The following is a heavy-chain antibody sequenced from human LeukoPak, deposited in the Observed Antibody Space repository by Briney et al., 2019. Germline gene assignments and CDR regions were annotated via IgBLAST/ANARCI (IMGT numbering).Heavy chain of an antibody. D-gene: IGHD5-12*01. CDR2: VNYSGST. CDR3: ARGRLRGRSGGTFAY. CDR1: GGSFSAYY. Sequence: SETLSLTCAVNGGSFSAYYWSWIRQPPGKGLDWIGEVNYSGSTNYNPSLKTRVTISVDSSKTQFSLKLSSLTAADTAVYYCARGRLRGRSGGTFAYWGQGTLVTVSS. V-gene: IGHV4-34*01. J-gene: IGHJ4*02.